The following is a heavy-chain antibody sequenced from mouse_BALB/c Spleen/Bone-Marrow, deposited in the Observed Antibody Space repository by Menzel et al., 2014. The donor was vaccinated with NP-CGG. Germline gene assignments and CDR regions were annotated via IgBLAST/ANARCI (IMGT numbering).Heavy chain of an antibody. CDR2: INPSIGYT. J-gene: IGHJ2*01. CDR3: AREGTYYAYFDY. Sequence: QVQLQQPAAELARPGASVKLSCKASGYIFTSYTIQWIKQRPGQGLEWIGYINPSIGYTEYNQKFKDKTTLTADTSSSTTYMQLSSLTSEDSAVYYCAREGTYYAYFDYWGQGTTLTVSS. D-gene: IGHD1-1*01. CDR1: GYIFTSYT. V-gene: IGHV1-4*02.